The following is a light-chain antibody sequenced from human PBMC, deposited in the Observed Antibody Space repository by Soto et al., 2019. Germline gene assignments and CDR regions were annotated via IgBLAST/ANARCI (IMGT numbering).Light chain of an antibody. CDR3: SSYTSSSTLVV. CDR1: SSDIGAYNY. J-gene: IGLJ2*01. CDR2: DVN. V-gene: IGLV2-14*01. Sequence: QSALTQPASVSGSPGQSITISCTGTSSDIGAYNYVSYVSWYQQRPGNAPKLMIFDVNNRPSGVSDRFSGSKSGNTASLTISGLQAEDEANYYCSSYTSSSTLVVFGGGTKLTVL.